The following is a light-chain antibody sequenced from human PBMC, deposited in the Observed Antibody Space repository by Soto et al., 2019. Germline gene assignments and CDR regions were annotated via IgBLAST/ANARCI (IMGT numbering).Light chain of an antibody. V-gene: IGLV4-60*03. Sequence: QSVLTQSSSASASLGSSVKLTCTLSSGHSSYIIAWHQQQPGKAPRYLMKLEGSGSYNKGSGVPDRFSGSSSGADRYLTISNLQSEDEADYSCETWDSNTHVVFGGGTKVTVL. CDR3: ETWDSNTHVV. J-gene: IGLJ2*01. CDR1: SGHSSYI. CDR2: LEGSGSY.